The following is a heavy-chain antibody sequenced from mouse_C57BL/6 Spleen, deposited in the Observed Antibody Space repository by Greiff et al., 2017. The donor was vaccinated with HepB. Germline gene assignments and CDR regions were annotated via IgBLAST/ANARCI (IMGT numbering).Heavy chain of an antibody. J-gene: IGHJ1*03. Sequence: VQVVESGAELVRPGASVTLSCKASGYTFTDYEMHWVKQTPVHGLEWIGAIDPETGGTAYNQKFKGKAILTADKSSSTAYMELRSLTSVDSAVYYSTRSGYYYGSSYWYFDVWGTGTTVTVSS. D-gene: IGHD1-1*01. V-gene: IGHV1-15*01. CDR3: TRSGYYYGSSYWYFDV. CDR2: IDPETGGT. CDR1: GYTFTDYE.